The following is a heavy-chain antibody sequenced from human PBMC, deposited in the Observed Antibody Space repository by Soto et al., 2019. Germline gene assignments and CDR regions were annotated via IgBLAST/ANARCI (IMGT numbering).Heavy chain of an antibody. J-gene: IGHJ4*02. CDR2: ISGSGGST. V-gene: IGHV3-23*01. Sequence: GGSLRLSCAASGFTFSSYAMSWVRQAPGKGLEWVSAISGSGGSTYYADSVKGRFTISRDNSKNTLYLQMNSLRAEDTAVYYCAKDFCGGDCYSEYDYWGQGTLVTVSS. D-gene: IGHD2-21*02. CDR3: AKDFCGGDCYSEYDY. CDR1: GFTFSSYA.